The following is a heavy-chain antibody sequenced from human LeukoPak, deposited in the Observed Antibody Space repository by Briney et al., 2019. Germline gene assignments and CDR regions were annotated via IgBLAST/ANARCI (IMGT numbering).Heavy chain of an antibody. D-gene: IGHD3-3*01. CDR3: ARGVDDFWSGYYTLFDY. Sequence: GASVKVSCKASGGTFSSYAISWVRQAPGQGLEWMGWISAYNGNTNYAQKLQGRVTMTTDTSTSTAYMELRSLRSDDTAVYYCARGVDDFWSGYYTLFDYWGQGTLVTVSS. V-gene: IGHV1-18*01. J-gene: IGHJ4*02. CDR2: ISAYNGNT. CDR1: GGTFSSYA.